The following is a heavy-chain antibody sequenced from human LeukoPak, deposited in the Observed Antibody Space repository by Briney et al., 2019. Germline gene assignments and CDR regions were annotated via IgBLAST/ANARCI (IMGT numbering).Heavy chain of an antibody. CDR2: ISYDGSNK. Sequence: GGSLRLSCAASGFTFRSYVMHWVRQAPGKGLEWVAVISYDGSNKYYADSVKGRFTISRDNSKNTLYLQMNSLRAEDTAVYYCAKYDGYYDILTGYFASDAFDIWGQGTMVTVSS. CDR1: GFTFRSYV. V-gene: IGHV3-30*12. D-gene: IGHD3-9*01. J-gene: IGHJ3*02. CDR3: AKYDGYYDILTGYFASDAFDI.